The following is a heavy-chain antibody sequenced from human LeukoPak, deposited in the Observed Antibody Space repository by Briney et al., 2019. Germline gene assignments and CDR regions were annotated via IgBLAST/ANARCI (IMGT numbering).Heavy chain of an antibody. Sequence: PGGSLRLSCAASGFTFSSYSMNWVRQAPGKGLEWVSYISSRSSTIYYADSVKGRFTISRDNAKNSLYLQMNSLRAEDTAVYYCARDQNEADIVVVVAASHAFDIWGQGTMVTVSS. D-gene: IGHD2-15*01. CDR3: ARDQNEADIVVVVAASHAFDI. V-gene: IGHV3-48*01. CDR2: ISSRSSTI. CDR1: GFTFSSYS. J-gene: IGHJ3*02.